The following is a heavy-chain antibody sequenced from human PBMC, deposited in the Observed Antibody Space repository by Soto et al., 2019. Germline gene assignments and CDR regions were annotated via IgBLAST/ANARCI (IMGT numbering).Heavy chain of an antibody. V-gene: IGHV1-69*13. CDR2: IIPIFGTA. J-gene: IGHJ4*02. D-gene: IGHD3-16*01. CDR3: ARGQTGGGWGYYFDY. Sequence: ASVKVSCKASGGTFSSYAIDWVRQAPGQGLEWMGGIIPIFGTADYAQKFQGRVTITADESTSTAYMELSSLRSGDTAVYYCARGQTGGGWGYYFDYWGQGTLVTVSS. CDR1: GGTFSSYA.